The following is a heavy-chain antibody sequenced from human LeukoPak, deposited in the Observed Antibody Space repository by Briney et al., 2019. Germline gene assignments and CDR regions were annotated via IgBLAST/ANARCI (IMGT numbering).Heavy chain of an antibody. J-gene: IGHJ4*02. D-gene: IGHD3-9*01. CDR3: ARQQGILTGIDY. CDR1: GGSISSGGYS. Sequence: SETLSLTCAVSGGSISSGGYSWSWIRQPPGKGLEWIGYIYYSGSTYYNPSLKSRVTISIDTSKNQFSLKLSSVTAADTAVYYCARQQGILTGIDYWGQGTLVTVSS. V-gene: IGHV4-30-4*07. CDR2: IYYSGST.